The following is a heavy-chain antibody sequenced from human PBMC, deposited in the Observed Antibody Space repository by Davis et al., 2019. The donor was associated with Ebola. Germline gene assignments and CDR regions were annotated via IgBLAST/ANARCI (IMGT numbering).Heavy chain of an antibody. CDR1: GYRFSDFH. CDR2: INPNTYKT. Sequence: ASVKVSCKASGYRFSDFHIHWVRQAPGQGLEWMGWINPNTYKTNFAQKFQNSVTMTIDASISTAYMELNRLRSDDTAVYYCAKSIDRRMTSSGGIFSNDWLDPWGQGTLIIVSS. J-gene: IGHJ5*02. V-gene: IGHV1-2*04. D-gene: IGHD3-16*01. CDR3: AKSIDRRMTSSGGIFSNDWLDP.